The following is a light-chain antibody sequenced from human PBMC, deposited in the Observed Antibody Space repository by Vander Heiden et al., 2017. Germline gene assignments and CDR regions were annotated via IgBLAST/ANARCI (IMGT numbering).Light chain of an antibody. Sequence: DIVMTRSTVYLPVSLGEEATITCKSSQSGLYSSNNKNYLAWYQQKPGQPPKLLIYWASTRESGVPDRFSGSGSGTDFTLTISSLQAEDVAVYYCQQYYSTPSFGGGTKVEIK. V-gene: IGKV4-1*01. CDR2: WAS. J-gene: IGKJ4*01. CDR1: QSGLYSSNNKNY. CDR3: QQYYSTPS.